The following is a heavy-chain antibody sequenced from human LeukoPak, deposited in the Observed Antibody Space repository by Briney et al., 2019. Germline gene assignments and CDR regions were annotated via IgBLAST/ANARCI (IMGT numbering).Heavy chain of an antibody. CDR2: INSDGSST. CDR1: GFTFSSYW. J-gene: IGHJ5*02. V-gene: IGHV3-74*01. Sequence: GGSLRLSCAASGFTFSSYWMHWVRQAPGEGLVWVSRINSDGSSTSYADSVKGRFTISRDNAKNTLYLQMNGLRAEDTAVYYCARQGYCSGGSCSGLYNWFDPWGQGTLVSVSS. D-gene: IGHD2-15*01. CDR3: ARQGYCSGGSCSGLYNWFDP.